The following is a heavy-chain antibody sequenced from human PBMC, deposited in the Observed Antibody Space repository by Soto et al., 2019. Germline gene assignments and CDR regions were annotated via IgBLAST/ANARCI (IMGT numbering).Heavy chain of an antibody. CDR1: GYTFTSYG. CDR3: ARAGSYYDSSGYYYY. Sequence: VSVKVSCKASGYTFTSYGISWVRQAPGQGLEWMGWISAYNGNTNYAQKLQGRVTMTTDTSTSTAYMELRSLRSDDTAVYYCARAGSYYDSSGYYYYWGQGTLVTVSS. V-gene: IGHV1-18*04. J-gene: IGHJ4*02. D-gene: IGHD3-22*01. CDR2: ISAYNGNT.